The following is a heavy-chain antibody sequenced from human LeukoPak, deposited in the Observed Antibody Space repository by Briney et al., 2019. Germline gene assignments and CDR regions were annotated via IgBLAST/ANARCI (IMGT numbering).Heavy chain of an antibody. CDR1: GFTFGDYA. CDR2: ISGSGGRT. V-gene: IGHV3-23*01. CDR3: ARDLLPLGGTLGNWFDP. J-gene: IGHJ5*02. Sequence: GGSLRLSCTASGFTFGDYAMSWVRQAPGKGLEWVATISGSGGRTFHADSVKGRFTISRDNSMNTLFLQMNSLRVDDTAVYYCARDLLPLGGTLGNWFDPWGQGTLVTVSS. D-gene: IGHD1-26*01.